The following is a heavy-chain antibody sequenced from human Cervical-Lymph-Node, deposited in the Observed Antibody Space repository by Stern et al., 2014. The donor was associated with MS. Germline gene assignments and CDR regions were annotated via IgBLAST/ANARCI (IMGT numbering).Heavy chain of an antibody. CDR3: ARERQQYCNSEGCSYWYFDL. Sequence: VQLQESGPGLVKPSGTLSLTCAVSGGSVSSTNWWSCVRQSPGQGLEWIWHIFHSGPSSYRPSLRRRVSIAMASSKNPLSLHLTSVTAADTAVYYCARERQQYCNSEGCSYWYFDLWGRGTLVTVSS. CDR2: IFHSGPS. V-gene: IGHV4-4*02. CDR1: GGSVSSTNW. J-gene: IGHJ2*01. D-gene: IGHD2/OR15-2a*01.